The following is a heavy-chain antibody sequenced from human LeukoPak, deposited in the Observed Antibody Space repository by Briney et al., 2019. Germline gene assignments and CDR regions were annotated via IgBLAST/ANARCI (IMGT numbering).Heavy chain of an antibody. D-gene: IGHD6-25*01. CDR2: VSNDGNTA. CDR1: GFIFSSNC. V-gene: IGHV3-74*01. Sequence: PGGSLRLSCEASGFIFSSNCLHWVRQAPGKGLVWVSRVSNDGNTATYADSVKGRFTISRDNAKNMLYLQMNGLRAEDTAVYFCARDKWCRAAAVWGQGTLVTVSS. CDR3: ARDKWCRAAAV. J-gene: IGHJ4*02.